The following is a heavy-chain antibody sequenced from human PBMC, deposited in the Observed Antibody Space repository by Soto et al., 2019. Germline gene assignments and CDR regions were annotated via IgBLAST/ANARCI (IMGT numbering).Heavy chain of an antibody. CDR3: AKWGQSTRLRDGGHSTVAPDY. Sequence: EVQLLESGGGLVQPGGSLRLSCAASGFTFSSYAMSWVRQAPGKGLEWASAISGSGGSTYYADSVKGRFTISRDNSKNPLYLEMMRLRAEDTAVYYCAKWGQSTRLRDGGHSTVAPDYWCQGTLVTVSS. CDR1: GFTFSSYA. CDR2: ISGSGGST. J-gene: IGHJ4*02. D-gene: IGHD4-17*01. V-gene: IGHV3-23*01.